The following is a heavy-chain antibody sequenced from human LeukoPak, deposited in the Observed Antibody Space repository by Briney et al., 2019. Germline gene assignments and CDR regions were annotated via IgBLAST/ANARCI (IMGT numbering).Heavy chain of an antibody. CDR2: I. V-gene: IGHV4-61*05. J-gene: IGHJ2*01. Sequence: SETLSLTCSVSGGSINSDSSSSYFWAWIRQPPGRGMEWIGSIYYNPSLKSRVTISVDTSKNQFSLKLSSVTAADTAVYYCARHNSPSGYFDLWGRGTLVTVSS. CDR1: GGSINSDSSSSYF. CDR3: ARHNSPSGYFDL.